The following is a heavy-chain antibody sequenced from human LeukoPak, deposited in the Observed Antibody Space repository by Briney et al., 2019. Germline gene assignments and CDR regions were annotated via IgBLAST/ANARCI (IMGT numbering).Heavy chain of an antibody. CDR3: AKDQFYRFHFWSGPYYFDY. V-gene: IGHV3-23*01. D-gene: IGHD3-3*01. J-gene: IGHJ4*02. CDR2: ISGSGGST. CDR1: GFTFSSYA. Sequence: GGSLRLSCAASGFTFSSYAMSWVRQAPGKGLEWVSAISGSGGSTYYADSVKGRFTISRDNSKNTLYLQMNSLRAEDTAVSYCAKDQFYRFHFWSGPYYFDYWGQGTLVTVSS.